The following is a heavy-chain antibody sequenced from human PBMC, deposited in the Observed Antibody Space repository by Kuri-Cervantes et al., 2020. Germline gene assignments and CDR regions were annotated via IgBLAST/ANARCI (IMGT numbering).Heavy chain of an antibody. D-gene: IGHD2-21*02. V-gene: IGHV1-8*01. J-gene: IGHJ4*02. CDR2: MNPNSGNT. CDR1: GYAFTSYD. Sequence: ASVKVSCKASGYAFTSYDINWVRQATGQGLEWMGWMNPNSGNTGYAQKFQGRVTMTRNTSISTAYMELSSLRSEDTAVYYCARDRLVATDQFDYWGQGTLVTVSS. CDR3: ARDRLVATDQFDY.